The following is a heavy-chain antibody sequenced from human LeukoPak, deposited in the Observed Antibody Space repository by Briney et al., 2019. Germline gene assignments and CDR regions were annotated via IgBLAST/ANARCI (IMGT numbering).Heavy chain of an antibody. V-gene: IGHV3-7*01. J-gene: IGHJ4*02. CDR2: IKQDGSEK. CDR3: ARHRNYDSSGYYLYYFDY. CDR1: GFTFSSYW. D-gene: IGHD3-22*01. Sequence: GGSLRLSCAASGFTFSSYWMSWVRQAPGKGLEWVANIKQDGSEKYYVDSVKGRFTISRDNAKNSLYLQMNSLRAEDTAVYYCARHRNYDSSGYYLYYFDYWGQGTLVTVSS.